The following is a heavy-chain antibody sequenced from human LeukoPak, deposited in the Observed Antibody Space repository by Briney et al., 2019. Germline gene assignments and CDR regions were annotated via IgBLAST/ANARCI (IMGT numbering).Heavy chain of an antibody. CDR2: INPSGGST. Sequence: ASVTVSCKASGYTFTSYYMHWVRQAPGQGLEWMGIINPSGGSTSYAQKFQGRVTMTRDMSTSTVYMELSSLRSEDTAVYYCARAARPYYMDVWGKGTTVTVSS. CDR1: GYTFTSYY. CDR3: ARAARPYYMDV. V-gene: IGHV1-46*01. J-gene: IGHJ6*03. D-gene: IGHD6-6*01.